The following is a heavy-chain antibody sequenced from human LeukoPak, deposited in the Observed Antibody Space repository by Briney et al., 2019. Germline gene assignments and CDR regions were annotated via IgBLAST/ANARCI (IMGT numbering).Heavy chain of an antibody. CDR3: ARRAANLLYNWFDP. V-gene: IGHV1-69*13. Sequence: ASVKVSCKASGYTFTSYGISWVRQAPGQGLEWMGGIIPIFGTANYAQKFQGRVTITADESTSTAYMELSSLRSEDTAVYYCARRAANLLYNWFDPWGQGTLVTVSS. CDR1: GYTFTSYG. CDR2: IIPIFGTA. J-gene: IGHJ5*02. D-gene: IGHD2-15*01.